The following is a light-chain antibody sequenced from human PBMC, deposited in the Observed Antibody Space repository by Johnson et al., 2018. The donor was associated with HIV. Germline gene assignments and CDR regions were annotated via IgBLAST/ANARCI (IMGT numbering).Light chain of an antibody. CDR1: SSNIGNNY. J-gene: IGLJ1*01. CDR2: ENN. Sequence: QSVLTQPPSVSAAPGQKVTISCSGSSSNIGNNYVSWYQQLPGTAPKLLIYENNKRPSGIPDRFSGSKSDASATLAITGLQTGDEADYYCGTWDNSLTAYVFGTGTKVTV. V-gene: IGLV1-51*02. CDR3: GTWDNSLTAYV.